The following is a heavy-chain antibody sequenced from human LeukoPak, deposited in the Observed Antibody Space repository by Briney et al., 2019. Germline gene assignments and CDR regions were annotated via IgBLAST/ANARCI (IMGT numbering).Heavy chain of an antibody. D-gene: IGHD2-21*01. CDR3: ATENNVARYYFGY. J-gene: IGHJ4*02. Sequence: PGGSLRLSCAASGLTFSRYNMNWVRQAPGGGLEWIAHINTKGGLIYYANSVKGRFTISRDNTYNSLDLHMHSLRVEDTAVYYCATENNVARYYFGYWGQGTLVTASS. V-gene: IGHV3-48*03. CDR1: GLTFSRYN. CDR2: INTKGGLI.